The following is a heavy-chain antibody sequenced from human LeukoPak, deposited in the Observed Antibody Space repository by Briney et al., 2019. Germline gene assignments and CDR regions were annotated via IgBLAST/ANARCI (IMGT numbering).Heavy chain of an antibody. Sequence: GGSLRLPCAASGFTVSSTYMSWVRQAPGKGLEWVSIIYSGGSTYYADSVKGRFTISRDNSKNTLYLQMNSLRVEDTAVYYCARPASGGDAFDIWGQGTMVTVSS. CDR3: ARPASGGDAFDI. CDR1: GFTVSSTY. CDR2: IYSGGST. D-gene: IGHD2-15*01. J-gene: IGHJ3*02. V-gene: IGHV3-53*05.